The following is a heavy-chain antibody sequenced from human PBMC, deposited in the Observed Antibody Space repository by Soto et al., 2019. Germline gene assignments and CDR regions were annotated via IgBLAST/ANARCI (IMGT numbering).Heavy chain of an antibody. J-gene: IGHJ4*02. CDR3: AKDRRKWGDSPFEK. Sequence: QVQLVESGGGVVQPGRSLRLSCAASGFTFSKFGMHWLRQAPGRGLEWVAGISNDGSDEYYVDSVKGRFNISRDNSKITLSLQMTSLRFEDTAVYFCAKDRRKWGDSPFEKWGQGTLVTVSS. V-gene: IGHV3-30*18. D-gene: IGHD2-21*02. CDR2: ISNDGSDE. CDR1: GFTFSKFG.